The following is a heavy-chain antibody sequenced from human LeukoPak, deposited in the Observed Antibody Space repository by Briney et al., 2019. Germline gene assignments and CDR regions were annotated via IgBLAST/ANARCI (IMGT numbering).Heavy chain of an antibody. Sequence: PSETLSLTCTVSGGSISSYYWSWIRQPPGKGLEWIGYIYYSGSTNYNPSLKSRVTISVDTSKNQFSLKLSSMTAADTAVYYCARGPDSLYYYDSSGSPLYYYWGQGTLVTVSS. CDR3: ARGPDSLYYYDSSGSPLYYY. D-gene: IGHD3-22*01. V-gene: IGHV4-59*01. CDR1: GGSISSYY. CDR2: IYYSGST. J-gene: IGHJ4*02.